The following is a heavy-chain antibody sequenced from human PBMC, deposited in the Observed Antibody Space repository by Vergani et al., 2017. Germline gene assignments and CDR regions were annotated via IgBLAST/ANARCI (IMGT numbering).Heavy chain of an antibody. V-gene: IGHV1-3*01. Sequence: QVQLVQSGAEVKKPGASVKVSCKASGYTFTSYAMHWVRQAPGQRLEWMGWINAGNGNTKYSQKFQGRVTITRDTSAITAYMELSSLRSEDTAVYYCARGGMSTSQYYFDYWGQGTLVTVSS. CDR2: INAGNGNT. D-gene: IGHD3-16*01. J-gene: IGHJ4*02. CDR1: GYTFTSYA. CDR3: ARGGMSTSQYYFDY.